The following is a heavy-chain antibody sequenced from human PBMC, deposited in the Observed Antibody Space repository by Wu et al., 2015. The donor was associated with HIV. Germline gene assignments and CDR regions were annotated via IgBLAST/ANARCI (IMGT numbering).Heavy chain of an antibody. Sequence: QVQLVQSGAEVKKPGASVKVSCKASGYTFTGYYMHWVRQAPGQGLEWMGWINPNSGGTNYAQKFQGRVTMTRDTSISTAYMELSRLRSDDTAVYYCASEILRLGELSAPTMNYWGQGTLVTVSS. V-gene: IGHV1-2*02. CDR3: ASEILRLGELSAPTMNY. CDR2: INPNSGGT. J-gene: IGHJ4*02. CDR1: GYTFTGYY. D-gene: IGHD3-16*02.